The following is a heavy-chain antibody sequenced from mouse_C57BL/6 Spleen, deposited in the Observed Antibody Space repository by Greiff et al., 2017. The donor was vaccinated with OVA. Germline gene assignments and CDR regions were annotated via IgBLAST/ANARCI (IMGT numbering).Heavy chain of an antibody. D-gene: IGHD2-4*01. CDR1: GFTFSDYY. CDR2: INYDGSST. V-gene: IGHV5-16*01. J-gene: IGHJ1*03. CDR3: ARAPYDYPCWYVDD. Sequence: EVKLVESEGGLVQPGSSMKLSCTASGFTFSDYYMAWVRQVPEKGLEWVANINYDGSSTYYLDSLKSRFIISRDNAKNTLYLQMSSLKSEDTATYYCARAPYDYPCWYVDDWGTGTTVTVSS.